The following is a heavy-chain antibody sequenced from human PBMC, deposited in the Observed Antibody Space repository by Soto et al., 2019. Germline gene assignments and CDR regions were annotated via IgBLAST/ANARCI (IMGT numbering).Heavy chain of an antibody. J-gene: IGHJ4*02. D-gene: IGHD2-2*01. CDR3: AREGPAAIAFDY. CDR1: GFTFSSYA. Sequence: QVQLVESGGGVVQPGRSLRLSCAASGFTFSSYAMHWVRQAPGKGLEWVAVISYDGSNKYYADSVKGRFTISRVNSKNTLYLQMNSLRAEDTAVYYCAREGPAAIAFDYWGQGTLVTVSS. V-gene: IGHV3-30-3*01. CDR2: ISYDGSNK.